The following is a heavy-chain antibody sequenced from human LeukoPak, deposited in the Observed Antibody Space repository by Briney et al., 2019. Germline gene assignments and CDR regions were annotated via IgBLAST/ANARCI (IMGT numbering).Heavy chain of an antibody. V-gene: IGHV4-4*07. CDR1: GGSISSYY. CDR3: ARDRQQQLDYYYYYYMDV. CDR2: IYTSGST. J-gene: IGHJ6*03. Sequence: PSETLSLTCTVSGGSISSYYWSWIRQPAGKGLEWIGRIYTSGSTNYNPSLKSRVTMSVDTSKNQFSLKLSSVAAADTAVYYCARDRQQQLDYYYYYYMDVWGKGTTVTVSS. D-gene: IGHD6-13*01.